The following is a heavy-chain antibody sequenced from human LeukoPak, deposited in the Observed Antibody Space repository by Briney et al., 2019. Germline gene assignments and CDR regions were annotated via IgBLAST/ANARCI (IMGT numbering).Heavy chain of an antibody. CDR3: ARESANVGATTIAEYFQH. J-gene: IGHJ1*01. V-gene: IGHV1-2*02. CDR2: INPNSGGT. CDR1: GYTFTGYY. Sequence: PRASVKVSCKASGYTFTGYYMHWVRQAPGQGLEWMGWINPNSGGTNYAQKFQGRVTMTRDTSISTAYMELSRLRSDDTAVYYCARESANVGATTIAEYFQHWGQGTLVTVSS. D-gene: IGHD1-26*01.